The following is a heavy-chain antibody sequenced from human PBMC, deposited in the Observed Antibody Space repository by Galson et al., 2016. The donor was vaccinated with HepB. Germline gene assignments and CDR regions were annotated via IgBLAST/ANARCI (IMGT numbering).Heavy chain of an antibody. J-gene: IGHJ5*02. CDR2: INXSDSYT. V-gene: IGHV5-10-1*01. D-gene: IGHD5-18*01. Sequence: AEXXKPGXXLRISCXXSGXXXTNFWITXXXQMPGEGLEXXGRINXSDSYTNYSPSFQGHVPISTDKSISTAYLQWSSLRAPATAXXYCARGEGYSHGXXWXXXWGXXXLVXXSS. CDR1: GXXXTNFW. CDR3: ARGEGYSHGXXWXXX.